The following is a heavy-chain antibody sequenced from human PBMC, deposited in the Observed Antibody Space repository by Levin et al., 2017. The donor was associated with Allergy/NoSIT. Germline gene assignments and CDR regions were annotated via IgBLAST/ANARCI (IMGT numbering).Heavy chain of an antibody. CDR2: ISYDGSNK. V-gene: IGHV3-30-3*01. D-gene: IGHD3-22*01. J-gene: IGHJ4*02. CDR1: GFTFSSYA. CDR3: AREGAVYYDSTSYYFDY. Sequence: GGSLRLSCAASGFTFSSYAMHWVRQAPGKGLEWVAVISYDGSNKYYADSVKGRFTISRDNSKNTLYLQMNSLRAEDTAVYYCAREGAVYYDSTSYYFDYWGQGTLVTVSS.